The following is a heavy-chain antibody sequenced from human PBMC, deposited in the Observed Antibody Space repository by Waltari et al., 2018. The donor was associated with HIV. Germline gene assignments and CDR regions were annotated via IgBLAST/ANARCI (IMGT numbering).Heavy chain of an antibody. V-gene: IGHV4-61*02. CDR1: GGSISSGSYF. Sequence: QVQLQESGPGLVKPSQTLSLTCTVSGGSISSGSYFWGWIRQPAGKGLEYIGRIYSNGHTSYNPSLKIRVTISVDTSKNQFSLRLSSVTAGDTAVYYCARARQTISGVVRSWFDSWGQGTLVTVSS. D-gene: IGHD3-3*01. CDR3: ARARQTISGVVRSWFDS. CDR2: IYSNGHT. J-gene: IGHJ5*01.